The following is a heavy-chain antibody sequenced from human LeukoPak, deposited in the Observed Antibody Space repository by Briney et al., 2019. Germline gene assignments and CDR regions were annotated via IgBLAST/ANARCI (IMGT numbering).Heavy chain of an antibody. V-gene: IGHV4-39*01. Sequence: SETLSLTCTVSGGPISSSSYYWGWIRQPPGKGLEWIGSIYYSGSTYYNPSLKSRVTISVDTSKNQFSLKLSSVTAADTAVYYCARLVSAWWGGVGYWGQGTLVTVSS. CDR3: ARLVSAWWGGVGY. CDR2: IYYSGST. CDR1: GGPISSSSYY. J-gene: IGHJ4*02. D-gene: IGHD2-15*01.